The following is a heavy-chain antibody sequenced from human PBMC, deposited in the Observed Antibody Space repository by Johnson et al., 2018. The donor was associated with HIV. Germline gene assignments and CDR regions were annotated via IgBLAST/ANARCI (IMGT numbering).Heavy chain of an antibody. CDR3: ARGVTVAGTKGQSAFDI. V-gene: IGHV3-64*01. Sequence: VQLVESGGGLVQPGGSLRLSCAASGFTFSSYAMHWVRQAPGKGLEYVSAISSNGGSTYYANSVKGRFNISRDNSKNTLYLQIGSLRAEDMAVYYCARGVTVAGTKGQSAFDIWGQGTMVTVSS. CDR1: GFTFSSYA. J-gene: IGHJ3*02. D-gene: IGHD6-19*01. CDR2: ISSNGGST.